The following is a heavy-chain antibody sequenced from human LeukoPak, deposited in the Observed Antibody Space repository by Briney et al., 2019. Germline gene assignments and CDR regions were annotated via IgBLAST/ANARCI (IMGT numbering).Heavy chain of an antibody. J-gene: IGHJ3*02. CDR2: INSDGSST. Sequence: GGSLRLSCAASGFTFSSYWMHWVRQAPGKGLVWVSRINSDGSSTSYADSVKGRFTISRDNAKNTLYLRMNSLRAEDTAVYYCARDRYYYDSSGYYAVFDAFDIWGQGTMVTVSS. CDR1: GFTFSSYW. CDR3: ARDRYYYDSSGYYAVFDAFDI. D-gene: IGHD3-22*01. V-gene: IGHV3-74*01.